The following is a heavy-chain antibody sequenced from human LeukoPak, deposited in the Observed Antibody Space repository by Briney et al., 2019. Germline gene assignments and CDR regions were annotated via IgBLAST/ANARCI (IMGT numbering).Heavy chain of an antibody. V-gene: IGHV4-34*01. CDR1: GGSFSGYY. J-gene: IGHJ6*03. CDR2: INHSGST. CDR3: ARQGRRDIVVVPAAHSPGGYYYMDV. D-gene: IGHD2-2*01. Sequence: PSETLSLTCAVYGGSFSGYYWSWIRQPPGKGLEWIGEINHSGSTNYNPSLKSRVTISVDTSKNQFSLKLSSVTAADTAVYYCARQGRRDIVVVPAAHSPGGYYYMDVWGKGPRSPSP.